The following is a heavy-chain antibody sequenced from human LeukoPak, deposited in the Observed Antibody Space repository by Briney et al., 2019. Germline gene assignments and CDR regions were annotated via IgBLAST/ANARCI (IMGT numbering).Heavy chain of an antibody. V-gene: IGHV3-74*01. CDR3: ARGYSSSYRIDY. J-gene: IGHJ4*02. CDR2: INTDGSST. D-gene: IGHD6-6*01. Sequence: GGSLRLSCATSGFTFSSYWMHWVRQAPGKGLVWVSRINTDGSSTTYADSVKGRFTISRDNAKNTLYLQMNSLSAEDTAVYYCARGYSSSYRIDYWGQGTLVTVSS. CDR1: GFTFSSYW.